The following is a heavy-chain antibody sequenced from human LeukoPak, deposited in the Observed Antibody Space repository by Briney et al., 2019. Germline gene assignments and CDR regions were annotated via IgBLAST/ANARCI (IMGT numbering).Heavy chain of an antibody. CDR2: ISAYNGNT. CDR1: GYTFTSYG. J-gene: IGHJ5*02. D-gene: IGHD4-11*01. V-gene: IGHV1-18*01. Sequence: GASVKVSCKASGYTFTSYGISWVRQAPGQGLEWMGWISAYNGNTNYAQKLQGRVTMTTDTSTSTAYMELRSLRSDDTAVYYCARDKKSTVTTNWFDPWGQGTLVTVSS. CDR3: ARDKKSTVTTNWFDP.